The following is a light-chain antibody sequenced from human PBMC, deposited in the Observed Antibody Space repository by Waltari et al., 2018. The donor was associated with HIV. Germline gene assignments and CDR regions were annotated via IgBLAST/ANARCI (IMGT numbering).Light chain of an antibody. V-gene: IGLV8-61*01. CDR3: VLYMGSGISV. Sequence: QTVVTQEPSFSVSPGGTVTLTCGLSSGSVSTSYYPSWYQQTPGQAPRTLLYSTKTRSSGVPDRFSGSILGNKAALTITGAQADDESDYYCVLYMGSGISVFGGGTKLTVL. J-gene: IGLJ2*01. CDR1: SGSVSTSYY. CDR2: STK.